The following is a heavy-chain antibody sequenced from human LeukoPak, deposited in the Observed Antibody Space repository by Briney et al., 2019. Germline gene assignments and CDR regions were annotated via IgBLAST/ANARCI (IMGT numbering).Heavy chain of an antibody. CDR1: GFTFNTYS. J-gene: IGHJ3*02. Sequence: GGSLRLSCAASGFTFNTYSMNWVRQAPGKGLEWVSSIGGSSSSRYHADSVKGRFTISRDNAKNSLYLQMNSLRDEDTAVYYCAREANEAFDIWGQGTMVTVSS. CDR3: AREANEAFDI. CDR2: IGGSSSSR. V-gene: IGHV3-21*01.